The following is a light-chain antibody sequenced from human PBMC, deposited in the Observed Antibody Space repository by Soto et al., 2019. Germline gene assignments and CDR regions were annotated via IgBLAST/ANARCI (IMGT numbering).Light chain of an antibody. CDR3: SSYTSRSTLDV. J-gene: IGLJ1*01. CDR1: SSDVGGYNY. CDR2: DVS. Sequence: QSALTQPASVSGSPGQSITISCTGTSSDVGGYNYVSWYQQHPGKAPKLMMYDVSNRPSGVSNRFSGSKSGNTASLTISGLQAEDEADYYCSSYTSRSTLDVFGTGTKLTVL. V-gene: IGLV2-14*01.